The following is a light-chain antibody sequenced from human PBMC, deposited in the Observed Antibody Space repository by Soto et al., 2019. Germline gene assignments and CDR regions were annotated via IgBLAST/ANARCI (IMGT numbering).Light chain of an antibody. J-gene: IGKJ4*01. V-gene: IGKV3D-15*01. CDR2: GAS. Sequence: EIVMTQSPATLSVSPGERATLSCRASQSVSSNLAWFQQKPGQAPRLLIYGASSRATGIPDRFSGSGSGTDFTLSISGLQPEDFATYYCQQLNTYPVTFGGGTKVDIK. CDR3: QQLNTYPVT. CDR1: QSVSSN.